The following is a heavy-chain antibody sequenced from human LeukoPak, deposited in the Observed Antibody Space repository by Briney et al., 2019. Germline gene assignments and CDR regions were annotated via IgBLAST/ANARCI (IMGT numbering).Heavy chain of an antibody. CDR2: IYYSGST. V-gene: IGHV4-59*08. CDR3: ARRAYGSGSFNRYYFDY. J-gene: IGHJ4*02. CDR1: GGSISNYY. D-gene: IGHD3-10*01. Sequence: TSETLSLTCTVSGGSISNYYWSWLRQPPGKGLEWLGYIYYSGSTNYNPSLKSRVTISVDTSKNQFSLKLNSVTAADTAVYYCARRAYGSGSFNRYYFDYWGQGTLVAVSS.